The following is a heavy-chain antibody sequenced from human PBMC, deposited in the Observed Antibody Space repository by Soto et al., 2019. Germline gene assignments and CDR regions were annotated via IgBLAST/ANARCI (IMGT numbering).Heavy chain of an antibody. V-gene: IGHV4-59*08. CDR3: ARKVWAVDY. CDR2: IYYTGST. CDR1: GGPISNYY. J-gene: IGHJ4*02. Sequence: QVQLQESGPGLVKPSETLSLTCTVSGGPISNYYWSWIRQPPGKGLEWIGYIYYTGSTNYNPSLKSRVTISVDTSKNQFSLKLSSVTAADTAVYYCARKVWAVDYWGQGILVTVSS. D-gene: IGHD1-26*01.